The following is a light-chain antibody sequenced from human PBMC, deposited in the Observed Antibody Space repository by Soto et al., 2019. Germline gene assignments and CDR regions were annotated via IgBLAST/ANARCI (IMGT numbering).Light chain of an antibody. J-gene: IGLJ3*02. Sequence: QSALTQPPSASGSPGQSVTISCTGTKNDVGFYDFVSWYQHHPGKAPRLIIYEVVQRPSGVPDRFSGSKSGNTASLTVSGLQAADEADYYCSSYTSSSTPWVFGGGTKLTVL. CDR2: EVV. CDR1: KNDVGFYDF. V-gene: IGLV2-8*01. CDR3: SSYTSSSTPWV.